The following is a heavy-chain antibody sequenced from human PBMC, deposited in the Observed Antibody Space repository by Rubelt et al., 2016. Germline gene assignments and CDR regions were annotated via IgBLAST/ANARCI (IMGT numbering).Heavy chain of an antibody. CDR1: GFTFSSFN. Sequence: QGGGSLRLSCVASGFTFSSFNMNWVRQAPGKGLEWVSLVDSGGTTYYADSVKGRFIISRDTSLYLQMNSLRVEDTGTYYCARAWGMRSGWFDYWGQGTLVTVSS. V-gene: IGHV3-53*01. CDR3: ARAWGMRSGWFDY. J-gene: IGHJ4*02. D-gene: IGHD2-8*01. CDR2: VDSGGTT.